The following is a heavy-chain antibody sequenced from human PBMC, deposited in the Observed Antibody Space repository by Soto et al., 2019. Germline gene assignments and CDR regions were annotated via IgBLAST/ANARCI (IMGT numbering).Heavy chain of an antibody. V-gene: IGHV1-2*02. D-gene: IGHD1-26*01. CDR2: IGPESGAT. CDR1: GYTFTGHY. Sequence: ASVKVSCKASGYTFTGHYIHWARQAPEQGPEWMGEIGPESGATRYAQRFQGRVTMTRDMSITTVYMELNNLSPDDTAVYYCGRGRSGQIVVFYWGQGTPVTVSS. J-gene: IGHJ4*02. CDR3: GRGRSGQIVVFY.